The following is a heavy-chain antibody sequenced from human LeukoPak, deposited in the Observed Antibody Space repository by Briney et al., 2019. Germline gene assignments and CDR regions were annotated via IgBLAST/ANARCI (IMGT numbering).Heavy chain of an antibody. Sequence: GGSLRLSCAASGFTFSSYWMHWVRHAPGKGLVWVSRINSDGSSTSYADSVKGRFTISRDNAKNTLYLQMNSLRSDDTAVYYCARDLGGMVWGVIDYWGQGTLVTVSS. CDR2: INSDGSST. J-gene: IGHJ4*02. V-gene: IGHV3-74*01. D-gene: IGHD3-10*01. CDR1: GFTFSSYW. CDR3: ARDLGGMVWGVIDY.